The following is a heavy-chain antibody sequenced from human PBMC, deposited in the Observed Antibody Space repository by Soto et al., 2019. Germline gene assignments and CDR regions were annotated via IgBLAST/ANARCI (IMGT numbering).Heavy chain of an antibody. CDR1: EYTFTSYD. CDR3: ATYDFWSGYPKVAFDI. CDR2: MNPNSGNT. V-gene: IGHV1-8*01. J-gene: IGHJ3*02. D-gene: IGHD3-3*01. Sequence: ASVKVSCKASEYTFTSYDINWVRQATGQGLEWMGWMNPNSGNTGYAQKFQGRVTMTRDTSINTAYMELSSLRSEDTAVYYCATYDFWSGYPKVAFDIWGQGTMVTVSS.